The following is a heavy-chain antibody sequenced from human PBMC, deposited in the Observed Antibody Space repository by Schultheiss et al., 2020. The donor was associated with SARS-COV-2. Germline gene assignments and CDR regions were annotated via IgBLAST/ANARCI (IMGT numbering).Heavy chain of an antibody. CDR2: FSGSGGST. CDR3: ARGRGRQQPYYFDY. V-gene: IGHV3-NL1*01. Sequence: GGSLRLSCAASGFTFSSYGMHWVRQAPGKGLEWVSAFSGSGGSTYYADSVKGRFTISRDNSKNTLYLQMNSLRAEDTAVYYCARGRGRQQPYYFDYWGQGTLVTVSS. D-gene: IGHD6-13*01. J-gene: IGHJ4*02. CDR1: GFTFSSYG.